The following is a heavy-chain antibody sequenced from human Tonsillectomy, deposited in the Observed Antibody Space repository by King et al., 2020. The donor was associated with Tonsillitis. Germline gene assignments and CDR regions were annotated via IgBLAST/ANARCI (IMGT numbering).Heavy chain of an antibody. J-gene: IGHJ4*02. CDR2: IKQDGNEK. CDR1: GFTFRNYW. CDR3: ARDGNDGDLH. Sequence: EVQLVESGGGLVQPGGSLRLSCAASGFTFRNYWMSWVRQAPGKGLEWVANIKQDGNEKYYVDSVKGRFTISRDNAKNSLYLQMNSLRAEDTAVYFCARDGNDGDLHWGQGTLVTVSS. V-gene: IGHV3-7*01. D-gene: IGHD1-1*01.